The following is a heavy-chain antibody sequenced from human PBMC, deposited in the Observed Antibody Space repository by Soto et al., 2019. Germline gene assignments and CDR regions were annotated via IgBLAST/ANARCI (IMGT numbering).Heavy chain of an antibody. Sequence: QVQLQQWVAGPLKPSETLSLTCAVYGGSFSGYCWSWIRQPPGKGLEWIGEIIHSGSTNYNPSLKSRVTISVDTSKNQFSLKLSSVTAADTAVYYCARTGYSSGWYKAAFDIWGQGTMVTVSS. V-gene: IGHV4-34*12. CDR3: ARTGYSSGWYKAAFDI. D-gene: IGHD6-19*01. CDR1: GGSFSGYC. J-gene: IGHJ3*02. CDR2: IIHSGST.